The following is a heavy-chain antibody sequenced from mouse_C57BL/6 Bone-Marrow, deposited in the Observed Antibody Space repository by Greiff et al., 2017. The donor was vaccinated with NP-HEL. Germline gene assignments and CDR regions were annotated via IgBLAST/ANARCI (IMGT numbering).Heavy chain of an antibody. V-gene: IGHV5-4*01. CDR3: ARVLAVTTVTGFAY. CDR1: GFTFSSYA. CDR2: ISDGGSYT. D-gene: IGHD1-1*01. Sequence: EVQGVESGGGLVKPGGSLKLSCAASGFTFSSYAMSWVRQTPEKRLEWVATISDGGSYTYYPDNVKGRFTISRDNAKNNLYLQMSHLKSEDTAMYYCARVLAVTTVTGFAYWGQGTLVTVSA. J-gene: IGHJ3*01.